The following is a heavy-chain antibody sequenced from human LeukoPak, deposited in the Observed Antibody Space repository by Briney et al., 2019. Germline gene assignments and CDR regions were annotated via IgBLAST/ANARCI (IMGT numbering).Heavy chain of an antibody. CDR1: GYTFTSYG. V-gene: IGHV1-18*01. CDR2: ISAYNGNT. J-gene: IGHJ5*02. D-gene: IGHD3-9*01. CDR3: ARDPKEYYDILTGYTGLDH. Sequence: ASVKVSCKASGYTFTSYGISWVRQAPGQGLEWMGCISAYNGNTNYAQKLQGRVTMTTDTSTSTAYMELRSLRSDDPDVYSCARDPKEYYDILTGYTGLDHWGQGTLVTVSS.